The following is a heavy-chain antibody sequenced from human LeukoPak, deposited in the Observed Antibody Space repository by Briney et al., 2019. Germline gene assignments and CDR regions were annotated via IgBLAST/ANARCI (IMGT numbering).Heavy chain of an antibody. CDR1: GFSFSSYS. Sequence: GGSLRLSCAASGFSFSSYSMNWVRQAPGKGLEWVSSISSSSSYIYYADSVKGRFTISRDNAKNSLYLQMNSLRAEDTAVYYCAREVSGLRTDAFDIWGQGTMVTVSS. V-gene: IGHV3-21*01. CDR2: ISSSSSYI. CDR3: AREVSGLRTDAFDI. D-gene: IGHD5-12*01. J-gene: IGHJ3*02.